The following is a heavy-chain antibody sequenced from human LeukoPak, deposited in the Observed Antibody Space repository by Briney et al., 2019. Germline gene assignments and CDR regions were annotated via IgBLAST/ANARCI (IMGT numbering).Heavy chain of an antibody. V-gene: IGHV4-59*01. CDR1: GGSISNYY. Sequence: SETLSLTCSVSGGSISNYYWSWIRQLPGKGLEWIGYIYYSGSTNYNPSLKSRVTISVDTSKNQLSLRLSSVTAADTAVYYCARDPSPPVAGIDYWGQGTLVTVSS. D-gene: IGHD6-19*01. J-gene: IGHJ4*02. CDR3: ARDPSPPVAGIDY. CDR2: IYYSGST.